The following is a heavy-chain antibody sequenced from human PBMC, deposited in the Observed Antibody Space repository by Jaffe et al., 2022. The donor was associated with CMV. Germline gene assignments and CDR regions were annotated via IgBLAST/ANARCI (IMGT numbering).Heavy chain of an antibody. CDR1: GDTISSKD. V-gene: IGHV1-69*09. CDR2: IIPSLGTV. J-gene: IGHJ3*02. Sequence: QVQLVQSGAEVKKPGSSVKVSCKISGDTISSKDINWVRQAPRQGLEWMGRIIPSLGTVNYAQRFQGRFTISADKTTNTAYMELSSLRSEDTAVYFCARGIDSGGYFFIAALEMWGQGTMVSVSS. D-gene: IGHD3-22*01. CDR3: ARGIDSGGYFFIAALEM.